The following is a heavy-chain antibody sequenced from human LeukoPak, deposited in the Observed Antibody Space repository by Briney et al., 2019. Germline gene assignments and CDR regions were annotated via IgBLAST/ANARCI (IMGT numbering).Heavy chain of an antibody. V-gene: IGHV4-61*02. CDR3: ARGPYSYDSSGAFDI. CDR2: ISSSGST. CDR1: GDSISSGDYY. J-gene: IGHJ3*02. D-gene: IGHD3-22*01. Sequence: SQTLSLTCTVSGDSISSGDYYWSWIRQPAGKGLEWIGRISSSGSTNYNPSLRSRVTISVDTSKNQFSLKLSSVTAADTAVYFCARGPYSYDSSGAFDIWGQGTMVTVSS.